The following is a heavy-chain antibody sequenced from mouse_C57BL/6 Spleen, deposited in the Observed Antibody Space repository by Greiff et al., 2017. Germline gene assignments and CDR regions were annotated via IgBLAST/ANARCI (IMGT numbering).Heavy chain of an antibody. V-gene: IGHV5-17*01. D-gene: IGHD4-1*01. J-gene: IGHJ2*01. CDR1: GFTFSDYG. CDR2: ISSGSSTI. Sequence: EVKVEESGGGLVKPGGSLKLSCAASGFTFSDYGMHWVRQAPEKGLEWVAYISSGSSTIYYADTVKGRFTISRDNAKNTLFLQMTSLRSEDTAMYYCARLSLGILDYWGQGTTLTVSS. CDR3: ARLSLGILDY.